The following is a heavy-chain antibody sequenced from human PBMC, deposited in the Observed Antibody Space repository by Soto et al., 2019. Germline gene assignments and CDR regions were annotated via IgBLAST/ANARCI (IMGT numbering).Heavy chain of an antibody. CDR1: GFTFSSYA. CDR2: ISGSGGST. CDR3: AKDRGYSYGSYYYYGMDV. J-gene: IGHJ6*02. V-gene: IGHV3-23*01. D-gene: IGHD5-18*01. Sequence: EVQLLESGGGLVQPGGSLRLSCAASGFTFSSYAMSWVRQAPGKGLEWVSAISGSGGSTYYADSVKGRFTTSRDNSKNTLYLQMNSRRAEDTAVYYCAKDRGYSYGSYYYYGMDVWGQGTTVTVSS.